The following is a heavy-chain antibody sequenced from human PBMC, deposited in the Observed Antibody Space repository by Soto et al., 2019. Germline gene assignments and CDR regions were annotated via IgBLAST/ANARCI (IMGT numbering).Heavy chain of an antibody. CDR1: GDSMNNYY. J-gene: IGHJ3*01. D-gene: IGHD7-27*01. V-gene: IGHV4-4*07. CDR3: ARVQSGAADL. Sequence: QVQLQESGPGLVEPSETRSLTCSFSGDSMNNYYWSWIRHSAEKGLEWIGRISATGTNTYIPSLKNRITLSVDTSKNQFTLNLKFVTAADTAVYFCARVQSGAADLWGQGTVVTVS. CDR2: ISATGTN.